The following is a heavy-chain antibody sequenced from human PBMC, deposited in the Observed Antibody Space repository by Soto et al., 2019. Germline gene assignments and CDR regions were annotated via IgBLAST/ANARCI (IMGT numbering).Heavy chain of an antibody. Sequence: SLRLSCAASGFTFDDYAMHWVRQAPGKGLEWVSGISWNSGSTGYADSVKGRFTISRDNAKNSLYLQMNSLRAEDTALYYCAKDYGSGPYGGAFDIWGQGTMVTVSS. CDR2: ISWNSGST. CDR1: GFTFDDYA. J-gene: IGHJ3*02. D-gene: IGHD3-10*01. CDR3: AKDYGSGPYGGAFDI. V-gene: IGHV3-9*01.